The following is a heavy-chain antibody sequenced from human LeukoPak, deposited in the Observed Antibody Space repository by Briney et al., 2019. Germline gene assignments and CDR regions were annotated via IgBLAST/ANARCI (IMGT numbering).Heavy chain of an antibody. J-gene: IGHJ4*02. CDR3: ARVSDISVAAYFDY. CDR1: GYSISSAHY. D-gene: IGHD6-19*01. V-gene: IGHV4-38-2*02. CDR2: LFHSGTT. Sequence: SETLSLTCNVSGYSISSAHYWGWIRQSPEKGLEWIGSLFHSGTTYYNPSLKSRVTISVDTSKNQFSLNLKSVTAADTALYYCARVSDISVAAYFDYWGQGTLVTVSS.